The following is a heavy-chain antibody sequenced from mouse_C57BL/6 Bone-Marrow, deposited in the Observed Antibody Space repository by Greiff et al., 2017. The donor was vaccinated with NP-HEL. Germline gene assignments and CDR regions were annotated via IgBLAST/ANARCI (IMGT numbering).Heavy chain of an antibody. Sequence: VKLMESGAELMKPGASVKLSCKASGYTFTGYWIEWVKQRPGHGLEWIGEILPGSGSTNYNEKFKGKATFTADTSSNTAYMQLSSLTTADSAVSYCARWITTRGFAYWGQGTLVTVSA. V-gene: IGHV1-9*01. CDR1: GYTFTGYW. CDR3: ARWITTRGFAY. D-gene: IGHD1-1*01. J-gene: IGHJ3*01. CDR2: ILPGSGST.